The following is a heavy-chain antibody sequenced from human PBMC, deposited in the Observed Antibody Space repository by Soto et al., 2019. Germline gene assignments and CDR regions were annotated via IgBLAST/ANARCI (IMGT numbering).Heavy chain of an antibody. CDR2: VMHNGNP. Sequence: SETLSFTCSVSGGSINNHFWSLIRQTPGKPLEWICYVMHNGNPHYNPSLTSRVKISVDLSKNEFSLMLRSVTAADTALYYCPRAGQMPQRFGMAVWGQGIKVTVSS. J-gene: IGHJ6*01. CDR3: PRAGQMPQRFGMAV. D-gene: IGHD3-3*01. CDR1: GGSINNHF. V-gene: IGHV4-59*11.